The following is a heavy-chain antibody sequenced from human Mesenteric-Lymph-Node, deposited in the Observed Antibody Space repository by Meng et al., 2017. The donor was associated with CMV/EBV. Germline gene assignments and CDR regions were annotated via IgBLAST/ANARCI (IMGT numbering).Heavy chain of an antibody. V-gene: IGHV4-39*07. CDR2: IYHSGST. J-gene: IGHJ6*02. CDR1: GGSISSGGYY. CDR3: ARRDYYYFDMDV. Sequence: SETLSLTCTVSGGSISSGGYYWDWIRQPPGKGLEWIGSIYHSGSTFYNPSLKTRVTISVDTSKTQFSLKLSSVTAADTAVYYCARRDYYYFDMDVWGQGTTVTVSS.